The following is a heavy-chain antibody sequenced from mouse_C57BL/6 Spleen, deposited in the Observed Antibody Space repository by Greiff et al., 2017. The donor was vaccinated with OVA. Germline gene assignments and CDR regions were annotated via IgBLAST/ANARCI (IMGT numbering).Heavy chain of an antibody. CDR2: ILPGSGST. D-gene: IGHD1-1*01. J-gene: IGHJ3*01. CDR1: GYTFTGYW. Sequence: VQLQESGAELMKPGASVKLSCKATGYTFTGYWIEWVKQRPGHGLEWIGEILPGSGSTNYNEKFKGKATFTADTSSNTAYMQLSSLTTEDSAIYYCARRHYYGSSYDAYWGQGTLVTVSA. V-gene: IGHV1-9*01. CDR3: ARRHYYGSSYDAY.